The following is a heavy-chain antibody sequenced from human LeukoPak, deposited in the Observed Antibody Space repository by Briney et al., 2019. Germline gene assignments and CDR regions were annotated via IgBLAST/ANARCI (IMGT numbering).Heavy chain of an antibody. CDR2: IIPIFGTA. Sequence: SVKVSCKASGGTFGSYAISWVRQAPGQGLEWMGGIIPIFGTANYAQKFQGRVTITADESTSTAYMELSSLRSEDTAVYYCARETADYYDSSGYYTTFDYWGQGTLVTVSS. D-gene: IGHD3-22*01. CDR3: ARETADYYDSSGYYTTFDY. J-gene: IGHJ4*02. V-gene: IGHV1-69*13. CDR1: GGTFGSYA.